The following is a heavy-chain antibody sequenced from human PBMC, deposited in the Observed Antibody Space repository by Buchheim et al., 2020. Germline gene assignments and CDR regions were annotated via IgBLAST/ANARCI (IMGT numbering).Heavy chain of an antibody. J-gene: IGHJ5*02. Sequence: QVQLVQSGAEVKKPGASVKVSCKASGYTFTSYDINWVRQATGQGLEWMGWMNPNSGNTGYAQKFQGRVTMTRNTSISTAYMELSSLRSEETAVYYCAKGPQLLWFGELLRGWSPQGPRCWFDPWGQGTL. CDR3: AKGPQLLWFGELLRGWSPQGPRCWFDP. D-gene: IGHD3-10*01. CDR2: MNPNSGNT. V-gene: IGHV1-8*01. CDR1: GYTFTSYD.